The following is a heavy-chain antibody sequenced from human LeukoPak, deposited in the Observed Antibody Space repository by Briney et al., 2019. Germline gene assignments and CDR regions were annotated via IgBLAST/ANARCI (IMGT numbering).Heavy chain of an antibody. V-gene: IGHV3-15*01. Sequence: PGGSLRLSCAASGFTFSNAWMSWVRQAPGKGLEWVGRIKSKTDGGTTDYAAPVKGRFTISRDDSKNTLYLQMNSLKTEDTAVYYCTTEVEGSYSDYYYYYGMDVWGQGATVTVSS. CDR1: GFTFSNAW. D-gene: IGHD1-26*01. CDR3: TTEVEGSYSDYYYYYGMDV. CDR2: IKSKTDGGTT. J-gene: IGHJ6*02.